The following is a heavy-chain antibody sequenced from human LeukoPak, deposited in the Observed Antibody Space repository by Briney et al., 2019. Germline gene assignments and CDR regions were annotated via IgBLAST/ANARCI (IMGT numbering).Heavy chain of an antibody. CDR2: ISWNSGSI. J-gene: IGHJ4*02. D-gene: IGHD2-2*01. CDR1: GFTFDDYA. Sequence: PGGSLRLSCAASGFTFDDYAMHWVRQAPGKGLEWVSGISWNSGSIGYADSVKGRLTISRDNAKNSLYLQMNSLRAEDTALYYCAKDRVRYCSSTSCYPDYWGQGTLVTVSS. CDR3: AKDRVRYCSSTSCYPDY. V-gene: IGHV3-9*01.